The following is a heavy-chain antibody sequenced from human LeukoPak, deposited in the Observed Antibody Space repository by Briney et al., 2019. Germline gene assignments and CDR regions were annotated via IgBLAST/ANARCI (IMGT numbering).Heavy chain of an antibody. CDR3: AREVVVAATRVYYFDY. D-gene: IGHD2-15*01. Sequence: SVKVSCKASGGTFSSYAISWVRQAPGQGLEWMGGIIPIFGTANYAQKFQGRVTITTDESTSTAYMELSSLRSEDMAVYYCAREVVVAATRVYYFDYWGQGTLVTVSS. V-gene: IGHV1-69*05. CDR1: GGTFSSYA. CDR2: IIPIFGTA. J-gene: IGHJ4*02.